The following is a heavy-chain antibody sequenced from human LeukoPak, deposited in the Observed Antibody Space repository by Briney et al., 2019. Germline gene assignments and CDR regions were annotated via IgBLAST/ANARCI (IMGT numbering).Heavy chain of an antibody. J-gene: IGHJ4*02. V-gene: IGHV3-7*01. D-gene: IGHD6-13*01. CDR1: GFTFSTYW. Sequence: PGGSLRLSCVDSGFTFSTYWMSWVRQAPGKGLEWVANIKQDGSEKNYVDSAKGRFTISRDNAKNSLYLQMNSLRAKDTAIYYCARDQGYSNRWGQGTLVTVSS. CDR3: ARDQGYSNR. CDR2: IKQDGSEK.